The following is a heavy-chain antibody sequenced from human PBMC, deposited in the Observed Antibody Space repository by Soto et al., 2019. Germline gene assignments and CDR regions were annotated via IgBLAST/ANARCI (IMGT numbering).Heavy chain of an antibody. CDR3: AKARGVSVAGQRGYYYYGMDV. CDR2: ISGSGGST. Sequence: GGSLRLSCAASGFTFSSYAMSWVRQAPGKGLEWVSGISGSGGSTYYADSMKGRFTISRDNSKNTLYVQMSSLRAEDTAVYYCAKARGVSVAGQRGYYYYGMDVWGQGTTVTVS. V-gene: IGHV3-23*01. CDR1: GFTFSSYA. D-gene: IGHD6-19*01. J-gene: IGHJ6*02.